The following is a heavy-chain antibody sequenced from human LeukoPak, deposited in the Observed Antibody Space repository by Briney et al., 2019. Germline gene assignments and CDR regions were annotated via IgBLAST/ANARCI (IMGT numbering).Heavy chain of an antibody. CDR2: ISSTSAYI. V-gene: IGHV3-21*01. Sequence: GGSLRLSCAASGFTFSSYSMNWVRQAPGKGLEWVSSISSTSAYIHYADSVKGRFTISRDNVDNVVYLEMNSLGAEDTATYYCARVAVSGPTGWFDSWGQGTLVIVSS. J-gene: IGHJ5*01. CDR1: GFTFSSYS. D-gene: IGHD2-8*02. CDR3: ARVAVSGPTGWFDS.